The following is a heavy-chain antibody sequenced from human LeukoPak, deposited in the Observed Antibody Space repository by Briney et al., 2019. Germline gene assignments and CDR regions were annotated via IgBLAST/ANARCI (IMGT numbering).Heavy chain of an antibody. CDR3: ARDARWLQSTYDY. J-gene: IGHJ4*02. CDR1: GFTFSDYY. D-gene: IGHD5-24*01. CDR2: ISSSGSTI. Sequence: PGGSLRLSCAASGFTFSDYYMSWIRQAPGKGLEWVSYISSSGSTIYYADSVKGRFTISRDNAKNSLYLQMNSLRAEDTAVYYCARDARWLQSTYDYWGQGTLVTVSS. V-gene: IGHV3-11*01.